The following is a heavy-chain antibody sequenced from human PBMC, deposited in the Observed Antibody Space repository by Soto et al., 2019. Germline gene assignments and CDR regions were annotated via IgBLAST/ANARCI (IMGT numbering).Heavy chain of an antibody. V-gene: IGHV4-34*01. CDR2: AYYSGNT. CDR3: TKVSSGWFDP. J-gene: IGHJ5*02. Sequence: NPSETLSLTCAVYGGSFSGYYWSWVRQPPGKGLEWIGCAYYSGNTYYNPSLKSRVTISVDTSGNQFSLRLDSVTAADTAVYYCTKVSSGWFDPWGQGTLVTVSS. D-gene: IGHD2-8*01. CDR1: GGSFSGYY.